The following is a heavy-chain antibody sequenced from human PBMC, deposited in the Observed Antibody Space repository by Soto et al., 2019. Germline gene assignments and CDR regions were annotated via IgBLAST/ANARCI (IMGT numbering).Heavy chain of an antibody. CDR3: ARVYSGSYSDY. D-gene: IGHD1-26*01. CDR2: IFQSGST. CDR1: GGSIRSNNW. V-gene: IGHV4-4*02. J-gene: IGHJ4*02. Sequence: QVQLQESGPGLVKPSGTLSLTCAVSGGSIRSNNWWSWVRQPPGKGLEWIGEIFQSGSTYYNPSLKTRVTISVDNSKNQFSLKRSSVTAADTAVYYCARVYSGSYSDYWGQGTLVTVSS.